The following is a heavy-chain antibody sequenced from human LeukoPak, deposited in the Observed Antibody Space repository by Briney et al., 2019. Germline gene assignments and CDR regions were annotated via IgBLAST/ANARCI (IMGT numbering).Heavy chain of an antibody. J-gene: IGHJ4*02. Sequence: GASVKVSSKASGYTFTSYDINWVRHAAGQGLEWMGWMNPNTGNTGYAQKFQGRVTMTRNTSISTAYMELSSPRSDDTAVFYCARGPPEGSSSDDWGEGALVTVSS. D-gene: IGHD6-13*01. CDR3: ARGPPEGSSSDD. V-gene: IGHV1-8*01. CDR1: GYTFTSYD. CDR2: MNPNTGNT.